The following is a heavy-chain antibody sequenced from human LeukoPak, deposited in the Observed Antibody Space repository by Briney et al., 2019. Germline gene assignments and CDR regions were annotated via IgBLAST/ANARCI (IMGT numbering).Heavy chain of an antibody. V-gene: IGHV3-21*01. CDR2: ISRSSSYI. CDR3: AREVATIDLYYFDY. CDR1: GFTFSSYS. Sequence: GGSLRLSCAASGFTFSSYSMNWVRQAPGKGLEWVSSISRSSSYIYYADSVKGRFTISRDNAKNSLYLQMNSLRAEDTAVYYCAREVATIDLYYFDYWGQGTLVTVSS. J-gene: IGHJ4*02. D-gene: IGHD5-12*01.